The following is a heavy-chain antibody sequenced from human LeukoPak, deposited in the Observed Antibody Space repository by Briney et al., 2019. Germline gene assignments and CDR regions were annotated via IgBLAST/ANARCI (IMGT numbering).Heavy chain of an antibody. V-gene: IGHV3-53*04. CDR2: IYYGGST. CDR3: ARDASLGWYFDL. J-gene: IGHJ2*01. CDR1: GFSVSTNY. Sequence: GGSLRLSCAASGFSVSTNYMLWVRQAPGKGLEWVSIIYYGGSTYYAGSVKGRFAISRHDSKNTVYLQMDSLKPEDTAIYYCARDASLGWYFDLWGRGTLVTVSS.